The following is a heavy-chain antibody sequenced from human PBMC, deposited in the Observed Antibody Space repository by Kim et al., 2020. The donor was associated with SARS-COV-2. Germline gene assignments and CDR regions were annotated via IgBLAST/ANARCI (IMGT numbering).Heavy chain of an antibody. CDR2: NHYSGST. J-gene: IGHJ2*01. Sequence: SETLSLTCTVSGGSISSSSYYWGWIRQPPGKGLEGIRGNHYSGSTYYNPSLKSRVTISVDPPKNQFSLKLSSVAAADTAVYYCARVNVFRYFDWLLSPGYFDLWGRGTLVTVSS. V-gene: IGHV4-39*01. D-gene: IGHD3-9*01. CDR3: ARVNVFRYFDWLLSPGYFDL. CDR1: GGSISSSSYY.